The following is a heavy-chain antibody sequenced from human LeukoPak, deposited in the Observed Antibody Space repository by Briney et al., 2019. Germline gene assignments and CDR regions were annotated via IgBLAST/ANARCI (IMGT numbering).Heavy chain of an antibody. V-gene: IGHV4-61*02. CDR1: AGSISSGDYY. Sequence: SETLSLTCTVSAGSISSGDYYWSWIRQPAGKGLEWIGRIYSPGTNYNYNPSLKSRVTFSIDTSKNQFSLKLTSVTAADTAVYYCARGIGTSYDSSCDAFDMRGQGTMVTVSS. CDR3: ARGIGTSYDSSCDAFDM. CDR2: IYSPGTN. J-gene: IGHJ3*02. D-gene: IGHD3-22*01.